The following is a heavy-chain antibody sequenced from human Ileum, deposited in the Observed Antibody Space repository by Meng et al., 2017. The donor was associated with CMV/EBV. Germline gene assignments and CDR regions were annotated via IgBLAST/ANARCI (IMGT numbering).Heavy chain of an antibody. J-gene: IGHJ4*02. D-gene: IGHD6-13*01. CDR2: IYTGAGT. Sequence: GGSLRLSCAASGFTFSNAWMSWVRQAPGKGLEWVSVIYTGAGTYYTDSVKGRFTISRDNSKNTLYLQMNSLRAEDTAVYYCAGGGYSSNWPFDYWGQGTQVTVSS. CDR1: GFTFSNAW. V-gene: IGHV3-66*02. CDR3: AGGGYSSNWPFDY.